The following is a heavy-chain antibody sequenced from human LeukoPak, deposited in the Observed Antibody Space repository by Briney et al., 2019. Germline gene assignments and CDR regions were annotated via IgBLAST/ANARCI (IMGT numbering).Heavy chain of an antibody. D-gene: IGHD2-15*01. CDR2: ISSSSSTI. Sequence: ETLSLTCAVYGGSFSGYYWSWVRQAPGKGLEWVSYISSSSSTIYYADSVKGRFTISRDNAKNSLYLQMNSLRDEDTAVYYCARVESGYCSGGSCPDAFDIWGQGTMVTVSS. CDR3: ARVESGYCSGGSCPDAFDI. J-gene: IGHJ3*02. CDR1: GGSFSGYY. V-gene: IGHV3-48*02.